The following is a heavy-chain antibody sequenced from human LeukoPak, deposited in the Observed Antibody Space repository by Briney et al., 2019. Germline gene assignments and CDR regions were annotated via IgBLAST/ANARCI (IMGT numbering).Heavy chain of an antibody. J-gene: IGHJ4*02. D-gene: IGHD3-22*01. CDR2: ISWNSGSI. V-gene: IGHV3-9*01. Sequence: GGSLGLSCAASGFTFDDYAMHWVRQAPGKGLEWVSGISWNSGSIGYADSVKGRFTISRDNAKNSLYLQMNSLRAEDTALYYCAKDSEGLYDSSGYYGDWGQGTLVTVSS. CDR1: GFTFDDYA. CDR3: AKDSEGLYDSSGYYGD.